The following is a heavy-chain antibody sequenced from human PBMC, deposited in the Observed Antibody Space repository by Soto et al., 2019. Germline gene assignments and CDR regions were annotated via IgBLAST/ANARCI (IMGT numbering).Heavy chain of an antibody. J-gene: IGHJ4*02. Sequence: SVKVSCKASVGTFSSYAISWVRQAPGQGLEWMGGIIPIFGTANYAQKFQGRVTITADKSTSTAYMELSSLRSEDTAVYYCARANWNYEVVDYWGQGTLVTGSS. D-gene: IGHD1-7*01. CDR1: VGTFSSYA. CDR3: ARANWNYEVVDY. V-gene: IGHV1-69*06. CDR2: IIPIFGTA.